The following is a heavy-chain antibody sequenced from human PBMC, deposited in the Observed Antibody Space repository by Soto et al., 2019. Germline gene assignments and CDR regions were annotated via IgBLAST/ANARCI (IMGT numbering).Heavy chain of an antibody. J-gene: IGHJ4*02. V-gene: IGHV4-4*02. CDR3: VRDSRTGCSSINCYMH. D-gene: IGHD2-15*01. CDR2: IWHTGRP. CDR1: GDSLTNNHW. Sequence: QLQLRESGPGLVQPSGTLSLTCDVSGDSLTNNHWWSWVRQAPGKGLEWIGEIWHTGRPNYNPSLKRRVAISIDKSKYQFSLKLSSVTAADTAVYYCVRDSRTGCSSINCYMHWGQGTLVTVSS.